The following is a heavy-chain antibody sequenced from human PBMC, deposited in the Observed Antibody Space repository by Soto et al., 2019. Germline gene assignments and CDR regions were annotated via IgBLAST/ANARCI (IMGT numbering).Heavy chain of an antibody. V-gene: IGHV2-5*01. CDR2: IYWNDDT. Sequence: SGPTLVNPAQPLTLTCTFSGFSLTTSGVGVGWIRQPPGKALEWLALIYWNDDTRYSPSLKNRVTITTDTSKNQVVLTMTDMDPVDTATYYCARRLTVVPLAFDLWGQGTMVTVSS. CDR1: GFSLTTSGVG. J-gene: IGHJ3*01. CDR3: ARRLTVVPLAFDL. D-gene: IGHD3-10*01.